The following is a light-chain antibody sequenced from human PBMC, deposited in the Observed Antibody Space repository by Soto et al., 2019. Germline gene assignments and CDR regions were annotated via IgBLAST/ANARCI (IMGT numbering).Light chain of an antibody. CDR1: QSVNTY. V-gene: IGKV1-39*01. CDR3: QQSYSTPLT. CDR2: AAS. J-gene: IGKJ4*01. Sequence: DIQMTQSPSSLSASVGDRVTITCRASQSVNTYLHWYQQKAGKAPKLLIYAASSLQSGVPSRFSGSGSGTDFTLTISSLQPEDFATYYCQQSYSTPLTFGGGTKVDIK.